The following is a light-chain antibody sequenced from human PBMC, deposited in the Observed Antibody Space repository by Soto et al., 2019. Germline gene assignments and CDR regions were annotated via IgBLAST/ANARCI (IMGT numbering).Light chain of an antibody. Sequence: QSALTQPPSASGSPGQSVTISCTGTRSDVGGYNYVSWYQQHPGEVPKVILYEVYKRPSGVSDRFSGSKSGDTASLTVSGLQADDEADYYCVSHAGATTIFGTGTKVTVL. CDR2: EVY. CDR3: VSHAGATTI. V-gene: IGLV2-8*01. CDR1: RSDVGGYNY. J-gene: IGLJ1*01.